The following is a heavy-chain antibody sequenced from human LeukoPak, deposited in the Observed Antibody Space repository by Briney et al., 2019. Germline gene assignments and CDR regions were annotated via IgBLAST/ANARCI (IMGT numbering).Heavy chain of an antibody. CDR3: ARQEGMVPKIDY. CDR2: IYPGDSDT. D-gene: IGHD4/OR15-4a*01. V-gene: IGHV5-51*01. CDR1: GYRFTSYW. J-gene: IGHJ4*02. Sequence: GESLEISFKGSGYRFTSYWNGWGRPMPGKGLEWMGIIYPGDSDTRYSPSFQGQVTISADKSISTAYRQWSSLKASDTAMYDCARQEGMVPKIDYWGQGTLVTVSS.